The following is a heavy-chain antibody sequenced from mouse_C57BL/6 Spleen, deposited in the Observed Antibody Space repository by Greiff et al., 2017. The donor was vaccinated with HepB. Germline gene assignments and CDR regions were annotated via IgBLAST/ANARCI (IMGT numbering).Heavy chain of an antibody. Sequence: EVNVVESGGGLVQPGGSMKLSCAASGFTFSDAWMDWVRQSPEKGLEWVAEIRNKANNHATYYAESVKGRFTISRDDSKSSVYLQMNSLRAEDTGIYYCTKGIYYGNYEDWYFDVWGTGTTVTVSS. J-gene: IGHJ1*03. CDR3: TKGIYYGNYEDWYFDV. V-gene: IGHV6-6*01. CDR2: IRNKANNHAT. CDR1: GFTFSDAW. D-gene: IGHD2-1*01.